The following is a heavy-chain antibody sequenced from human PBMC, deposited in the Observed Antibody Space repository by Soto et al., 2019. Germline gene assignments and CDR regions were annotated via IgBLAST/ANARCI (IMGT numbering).Heavy chain of an antibody. V-gene: IGHV3-30-3*01. Sequence: GGSLRLSCAASGFTFSSYAMHWVRQAPGKGLEWVAVISYDGSNKYYADSVKGRFTISRDNSKNTLYLQMNSLRAEDTAVYYCARGGELAFRPAAIMVMGYYYGMDVWGQGTTVTVSS. J-gene: IGHJ6*02. CDR1: GFTFSSYA. CDR2: ISYDGSNK. D-gene: IGHD2-2*02. CDR3: ARGGELAFRPAAIMVMGYYYGMDV.